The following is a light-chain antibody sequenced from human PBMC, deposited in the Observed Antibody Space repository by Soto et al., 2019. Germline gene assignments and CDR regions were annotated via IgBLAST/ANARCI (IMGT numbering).Light chain of an antibody. Sequence: NFMLTQSHSVSESPGKTVTFSCTGSSDSFATRKVQWFQQRPGSGPTTVIYENEQRPSGVPDRFSGSMDISSNSVSLTISGLKAEDEADYYCQSFDNYNVVFGGGTKVTVL. CDR1: SDSFATRK. CDR2: ENE. V-gene: IGLV6-57*02. CDR3: QSFDNYNVV. J-gene: IGLJ2*01.